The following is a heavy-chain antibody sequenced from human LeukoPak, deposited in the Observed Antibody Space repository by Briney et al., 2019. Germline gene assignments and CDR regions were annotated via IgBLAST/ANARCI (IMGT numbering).Heavy chain of an antibody. V-gene: IGHV1-3*01. CDR1: GYTFTRHA. J-gene: IGHJ5*02. CDR3: ATVTRGTTLDH. CDR2: INAGNGDT. Sequence: ASVKVSCKASGYTFTRHAIHWVRQAPGQRREWMGWINAGNGDTKYSQKFQGRVTFTGDTSASAAYMELSSLKSEDTAVYYCATVTRGTTLDHWGQGTLVTVSS. D-gene: IGHD4-23*01.